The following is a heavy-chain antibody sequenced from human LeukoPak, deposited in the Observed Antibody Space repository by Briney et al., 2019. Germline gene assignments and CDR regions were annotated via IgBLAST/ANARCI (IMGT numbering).Heavy chain of an antibody. CDR3: AKDRRPIAAAFFDY. CDR1: GFTFDDYA. V-gene: IGHV3-9*01. CDR2: ISWNSGSI. Sequence: GGSLRLSCAASGFTFDDYAMHWVRQAPGKGLEWVSGISWNSGSIGYADSVKGRFTISRDNAKNSLYLQMNSLRAEDTALYYCAKDRRPIAAAFFDYWGQGTLVTVSS. J-gene: IGHJ4*02. D-gene: IGHD6-13*01.